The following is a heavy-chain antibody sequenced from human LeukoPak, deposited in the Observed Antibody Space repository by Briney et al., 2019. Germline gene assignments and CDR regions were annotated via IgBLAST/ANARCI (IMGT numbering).Heavy chain of an antibody. D-gene: IGHD3-22*01. CDR1: GGSISSYY. CDR2: IYTSGST. J-gene: IGHJ2*01. V-gene: IGHV4-4*07. CDR3: ARVGYYYDSSGYESHYWYFDL. Sequence: PSETLSLTCTVSGGSISSYYWSWIRQPAGKGLEWIGRIYTSGSTNYNPSLKSRVTMSVDTSKNQFSLKLNSVTAADTAVYYCARVGYYYDSSGYESHYWYFDLWGRGTLVTVSS.